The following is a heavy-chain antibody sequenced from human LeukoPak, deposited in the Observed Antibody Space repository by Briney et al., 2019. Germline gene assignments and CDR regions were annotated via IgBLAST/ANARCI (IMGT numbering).Heavy chain of an antibody. V-gene: IGHV1-18*01. CDR2: ISAYNGNT. Sequence: ASVKVSCTASGYTFTSYGISWVRQAPGQGLEWMGWISAYNGNTNYAQELQGRVTMTTDTSTSTAYMELRSLRSDDTAVYYCARRTTVVTLDGYYYGMDVWGQGTTVTVSS. CDR1: GYTFTSYG. J-gene: IGHJ6*02. D-gene: IGHD4-23*01. CDR3: ARRTTVVTLDGYYYGMDV.